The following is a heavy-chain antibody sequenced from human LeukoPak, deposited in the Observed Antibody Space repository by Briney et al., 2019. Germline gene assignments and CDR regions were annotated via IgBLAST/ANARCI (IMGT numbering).Heavy chain of an antibody. CDR1: GFNFNDAW. CDR3: TAGLRKTDDDS. V-gene: IGHV3-15*01. CDR2: VRTTAEGETT. Sequence: PGGSLRLSCEGSGFNFNDAWMSWIRQAPGKGLEWVGRVRTTAEGETTDYAAPVRGRFIISRDDSKNMVFLQMNRLETEDTAIYYCTAGLRKTDDDSWGQETLVTVSS. J-gene: IGHJ4*02. D-gene: IGHD4-17*01.